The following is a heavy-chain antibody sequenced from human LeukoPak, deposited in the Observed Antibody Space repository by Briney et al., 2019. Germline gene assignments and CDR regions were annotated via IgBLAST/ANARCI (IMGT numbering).Heavy chain of an antibody. CDR1: GYTFISYY. Sequence: ASVKVSCKASGYTFISYYMHWVRQAPGQGLEWMGIINPSGGSTSYAQKFQGRVAMTRDTSTSTVYMELSSLRSEDTAVYYCARDRLYYDILTGPIFLDYWGQGTLVTVSS. J-gene: IGHJ4*02. V-gene: IGHV1-46*01. D-gene: IGHD3-9*01. CDR2: INPSGGST. CDR3: ARDRLYYDILTGPIFLDY.